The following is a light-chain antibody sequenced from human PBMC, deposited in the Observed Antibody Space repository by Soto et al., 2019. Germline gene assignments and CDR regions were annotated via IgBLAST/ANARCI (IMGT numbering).Light chain of an antibody. CDR2: EVT. CDR3: SSYTSSSTVV. V-gene: IGLV2-14*01. CDR1: SSDFGAYNS. Sequence: QSALTQPASVSGTHGQSITISCTGTSSDFGAYNSVSWYQQHPGEAPKLLIYEVTNRPSGVSNRFSGSKSGNTASLAISGLQAEDEADYYCSSYTSSSTVVFGGGTKVTVL. J-gene: IGLJ2*01.